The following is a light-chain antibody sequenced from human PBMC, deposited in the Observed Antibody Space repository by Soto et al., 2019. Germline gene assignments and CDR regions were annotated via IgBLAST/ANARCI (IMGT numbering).Light chain of an antibody. CDR1: QTISSW. CDR2: KAS. Sequence: DVHMTQAPSTLSVSLGYRFTITFRGSQTISSWLALYQQKPGKAPKLLIYKASTLKSGVPSRLSGSGSGTEFTLTISSLQPDDFATYYCPHYNSYSEAFGQGTKVDI. J-gene: IGKJ1*01. V-gene: IGKV1-5*03. CDR3: PHYNSYSEA.